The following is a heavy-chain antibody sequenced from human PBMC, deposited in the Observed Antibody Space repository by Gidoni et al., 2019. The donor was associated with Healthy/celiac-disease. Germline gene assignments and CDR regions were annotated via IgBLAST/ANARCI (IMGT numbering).Heavy chain of an antibody. Sequence: QVPLQESGPGLVKPSQTLSLPCTVPGGSLSSGSSSRSWIRQPAGKGLEWIGRIYTSGSTNYNPSLKSRVTISVDTSKNQFSLKLSSVTAADTAVYYCARVRIAAQPSYWGYYYGMDVWGQGTTVTVSS. V-gene: IGHV4-61*02. D-gene: IGHD6-13*01. CDR2: IYTSGST. J-gene: IGHJ6*02. CDR3: ARVRIAAQPSYWGYYYGMDV. CDR1: GGSLSSGSSS.